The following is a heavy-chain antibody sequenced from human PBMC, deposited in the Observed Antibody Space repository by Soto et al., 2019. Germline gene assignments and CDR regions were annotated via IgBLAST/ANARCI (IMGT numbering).Heavy chain of an antibody. J-gene: IGHJ6*02. Sequence: GGSLKLSSAASGFTFSIYAMHWVRQAPGKGLEWVAVISYDGSNKYYADSVKGRFTISRDNSKNTLYLQMNSLRAEDTAVYYCARDMVPAAKSHYGMDVWGQGTTVTVSS. V-gene: IGHV3-30-3*01. CDR3: ARDMVPAAKSHYGMDV. CDR1: GFTFSIYA. CDR2: ISYDGSNK. D-gene: IGHD2-2*01.